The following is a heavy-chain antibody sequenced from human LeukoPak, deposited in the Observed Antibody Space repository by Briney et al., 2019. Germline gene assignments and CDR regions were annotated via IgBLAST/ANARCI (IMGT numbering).Heavy chain of an antibody. J-gene: IGHJ4*02. CDR2: INHSGST. CDR1: GGSFSGYS. Sequence: SETLSLTCAVYGGSFSGYSWSWIRQPPGKGLEWIGEINHSGSTNYNPSLKSQVTISIDTSERQFSLKLSSVTAADTAVYYCARGVRVAVAHPHVDYWGQGSRVTVSS. D-gene: IGHD6-19*01. CDR3: ARGVRVAVAHPHVDY. V-gene: IGHV4-34*01.